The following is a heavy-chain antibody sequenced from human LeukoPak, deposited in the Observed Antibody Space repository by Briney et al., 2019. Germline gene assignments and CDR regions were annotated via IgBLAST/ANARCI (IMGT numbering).Heavy chain of an antibody. CDR2: INHSGST. D-gene: IGHD6-19*01. J-gene: IGHJ4*02. Sequence: GSLRLSCAVYGGSFIGYYWSWIRQPPGKGLEGIGEINHSGSTNYNPSLKSRVTISVDTSKNQFSLKLSSVTAADTAVYYCARVSPPSGWYGGLRYWGQGTLVTVSS. CDR3: ARVSPPSGWYGGLRY. V-gene: IGHV4-34*01. CDR1: GGSFIGYY.